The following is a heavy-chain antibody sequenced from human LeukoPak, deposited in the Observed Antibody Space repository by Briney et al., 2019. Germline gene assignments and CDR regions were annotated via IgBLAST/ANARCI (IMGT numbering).Heavy chain of an antibody. D-gene: IGHD6-6*01. CDR1: GFIVSSDY. J-gene: IGHJ6*02. CDR2: ISSSSSYI. Sequence: GGSLRLSCAASGFIVSSDYMSWVRQAPGKGLEWVSSISSSSSYIYYADSVKGRFTISRDNAKNSLYLQMNSLRAEDTAVYYCAREGQLVLGYYYGMDVWGQGTTVTVSS. CDR3: AREGQLVLGYYYGMDV. V-gene: IGHV3-21*01.